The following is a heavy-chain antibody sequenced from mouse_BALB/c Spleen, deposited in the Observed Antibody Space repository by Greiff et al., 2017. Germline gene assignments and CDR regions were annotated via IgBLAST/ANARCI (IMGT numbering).Heavy chain of an antibody. D-gene: IGHD2-4*01. CDR1: GYTFTSYW. CDR2: IYPSDSYT. CDR3: TIYYDYDGKVYFDY. V-gene: IGHV1-69*02. J-gene: IGHJ2*01. Sequence: QVQLQQSGAELVRPGASVKLSCKASGYTFTSYWINWVKQRPGQGLEWIGNIYPSDSYTNYNQKFKDKATLTVDKSSSTAYMQLSSPTSEDSAVYYCTIYYDYDGKVYFDYWGQGTTLTVSS.